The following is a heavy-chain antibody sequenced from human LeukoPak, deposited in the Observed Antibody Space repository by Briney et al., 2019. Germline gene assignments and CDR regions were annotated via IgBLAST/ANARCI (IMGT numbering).Heavy chain of an antibody. V-gene: IGHV1-18*01. CDR3: AKLGKGGDCSGGSCDDY. Sequence: ASVKVSCKASGYTFTSYGISRVRQAPGQGLEWMEWISAYNGNTNYAQKLQGRVTMTTDTSTSTAYMELRSLRSDDTAVYYCAKLGKGGDCSGGSCDDYWGQGTLVTVSS. CDR2: ISAYNGNT. J-gene: IGHJ4*02. D-gene: IGHD2-15*01. CDR1: GYTFTSYG.